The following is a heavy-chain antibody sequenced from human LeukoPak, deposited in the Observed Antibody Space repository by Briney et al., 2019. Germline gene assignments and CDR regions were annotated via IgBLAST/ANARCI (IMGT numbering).Heavy chain of an antibody. CDR1: GGSISSYY. CDR3: ARAGWFGELYGPLDF. V-gene: IGHV4-4*07. D-gene: IGHD3-10*01. J-gene: IGHJ4*02. CDR2: IYTSGST. Sequence: SETLSLTCTVSGGSISSYYWSWIRQPAGKGLEWIGRIYTSGSTNYNPSLKSRVTISVDPSKNQFSLKLTSVIAADTALYYCARAGWFGELYGPLDFWGQGTLVTVSS.